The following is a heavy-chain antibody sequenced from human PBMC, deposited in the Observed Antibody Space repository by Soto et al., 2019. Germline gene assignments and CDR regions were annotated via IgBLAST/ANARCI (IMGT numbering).Heavy chain of an antibody. Sequence: GSLRLSCAGSGFTFRWFGMNWVRQAPGKGLEWVARISNDGSNEYYVDSVKGRFTISRDNSKNTLYLQMDSLRAEDTAVYYCAKGEVRGIIPSYFDYWGRGTLVTVSS. J-gene: IGHJ4*02. V-gene: IGHV3-30*18. CDR3: AKGEVRGIIPSYFDY. CDR1: GFTFRWFG. D-gene: IGHD3-10*01. CDR2: ISNDGSNE.